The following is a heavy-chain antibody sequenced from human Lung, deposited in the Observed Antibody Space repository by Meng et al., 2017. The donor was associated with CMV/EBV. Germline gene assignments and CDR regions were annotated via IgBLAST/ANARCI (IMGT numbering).Heavy chain of an antibody. V-gene: IGHV1-46*01. J-gene: IGHJ4*02. CDR2: INPSGGST. CDR1: GYSLTSYY. Sequence: VRSGVGVKKPGDSVKVSCKASGYSLTSYYIHWVRQAPGQGLEWMGIINPSGGSTSYAQKFQGRVTMTRDTSTSTVYMELSSLRSEDTAVYYCAREADGATFDYWGQGTLVTVSS. CDR3: AREADGATFDY. D-gene: IGHD1-26*01.